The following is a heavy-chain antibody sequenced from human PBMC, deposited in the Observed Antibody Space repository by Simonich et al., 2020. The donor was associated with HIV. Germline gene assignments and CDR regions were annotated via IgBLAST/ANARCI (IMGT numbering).Heavy chain of an antibody. CDR2: INHSGIT. D-gene: IGHD3-3*01. CDR1: GGSFSGYY. J-gene: IGHJ4*02. V-gene: IGHV4-34*04. Sequence: QVQLQQWGAGLLKPSETLSLTCAVYGGSFSGYYWSCIRQPPGKGLEWIGEINHSGITNHKSSLNSRATISVDKSKNQFSLKLSSVTAADTAIYYCARRDRELILYFDYWGQGNLVTVSS. CDR3: ARRDRELILYFDY.